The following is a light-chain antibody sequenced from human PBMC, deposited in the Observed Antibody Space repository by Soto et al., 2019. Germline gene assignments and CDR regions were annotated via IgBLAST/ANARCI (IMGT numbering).Light chain of an antibody. V-gene: IGKV1-5*03. CDR2: KAS. CDR3: TQYTSYWT. CDR1: HTINNW. J-gene: IGKJ1*01. Sequence: DIQMTQSPSTLSSSLVDSVTLTFLGSHTINNWFAWYQQKPGKAPKRLIYKASSLQSGVPSRLSGSGSGTEFTLPISSLQPDDFATSSRTQYTSYWTFGHATKL.